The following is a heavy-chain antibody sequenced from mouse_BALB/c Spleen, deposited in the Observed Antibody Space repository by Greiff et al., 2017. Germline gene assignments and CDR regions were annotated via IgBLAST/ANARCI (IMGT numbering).Heavy chain of an antibody. D-gene: IGHD2-1*01. Sequence: QVQLQQSGAELVKPGASVKLSCKASGYTFTSYYMYWVKQRPGQGLEWIGEINPSNGGTNFNEKFKSKATLTVDKSSSTAYMQLSSLTSEDSAVYYCTRSGVYYGNYYYAMDYWGQGTSVTVSS. CDR1: GYTFTSYY. CDR2: INPSNGGT. V-gene: IGHV1S81*02. CDR3: TRSGVYYGNYYYAMDY. J-gene: IGHJ4*01.